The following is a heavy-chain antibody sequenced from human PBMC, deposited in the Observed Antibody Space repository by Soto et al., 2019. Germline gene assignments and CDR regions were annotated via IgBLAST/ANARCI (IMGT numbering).Heavy chain of an antibody. J-gene: IGHJ5*02. Sequence: PSETLSLTGTVSVGSFSSGDYYWSWILQPPGKGLEWIGYIYYSGSTNYNPSLKSRVSISLDTSKNQFSLRLTSVTAAVTAVYYCARIPVDTYMINWFDPWGQGTLVTVSS. D-gene: IGHD5-18*01. CDR1: VGSFSSGDYY. CDR3: ARIPVDTYMINWFDP. V-gene: IGHV4-61*08. CDR2: IYYSGST.